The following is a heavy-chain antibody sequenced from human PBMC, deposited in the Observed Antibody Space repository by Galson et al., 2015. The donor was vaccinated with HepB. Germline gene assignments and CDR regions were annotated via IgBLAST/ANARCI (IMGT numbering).Heavy chain of an antibody. V-gene: IGHV3-53*01. CDR1: GFTVSSNY. CDR3: ARDEGSLAFDI. Sequence: SLRLSCAGSGFTVSSNYMSWVRQAPGKGLEWVSVIYSGGSTYYADSVKGRFTISRDNSKSTLYLQMNSLRAEDTAVYYCARDEGSLAFDIWGQGTMVTVSS. J-gene: IGHJ3*02. CDR2: IYSGGST.